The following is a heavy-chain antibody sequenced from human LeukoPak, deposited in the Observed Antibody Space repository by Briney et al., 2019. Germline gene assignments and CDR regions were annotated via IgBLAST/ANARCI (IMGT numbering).Heavy chain of an antibody. CDR2: IYTSGST. D-gene: IGHD3-10*01. V-gene: IGHV4-4*07. CDR1: GGSISSYY. CDR3: ARDLDGYGWGSYLGY. Sequence: PSETLSLTCTVSGGSISSYYWSWIRQPAGKGLEWIGRIYTSGSTNYNPSLKSRVTMSLDTSKNQFSLKLSSVTAADTAVYYCARDLDGYGWGSYLGYWGQRTLVTVSS. J-gene: IGHJ4*02.